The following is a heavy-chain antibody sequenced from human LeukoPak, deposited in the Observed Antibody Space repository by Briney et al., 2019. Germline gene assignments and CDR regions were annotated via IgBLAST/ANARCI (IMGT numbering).Heavy chain of an antibody. CDR2: ISGSGGST. D-gene: IGHD3-10*01. CDR1: GFTFSSYA. Sequence: GGSLRLSCAASGFTFSSYAMSWVRQAPGKGLEWVSAISGSGGSTYYADSVKGRFTISGDNSKNTLYLQMNSLRAEDTAVYYCAKGGMVRGVQDYWGQGTLVTVSS. J-gene: IGHJ4*02. CDR3: AKGGMVRGVQDY. V-gene: IGHV3-23*01.